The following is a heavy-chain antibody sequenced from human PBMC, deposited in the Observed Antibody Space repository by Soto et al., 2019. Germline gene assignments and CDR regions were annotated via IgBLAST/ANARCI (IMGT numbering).Heavy chain of an antibody. J-gene: IGHJ4*02. Sequence: GGSLRLSCEGSGFTFSSYSMNWVRQAPGKGLEWVSSISGSGGYIYYADSVKGRFTISRDNAKNSLYLQMNSLRAEDTAVYYCARAAAVAGRGFSGFDYWGQGTLVTVSS. CDR1: GFTFSSYS. CDR2: ISGSGGYI. D-gene: IGHD6-19*01. V-gene: IGHV3-21*01. CDR3: ARAAAVAGRGFSGFDY.